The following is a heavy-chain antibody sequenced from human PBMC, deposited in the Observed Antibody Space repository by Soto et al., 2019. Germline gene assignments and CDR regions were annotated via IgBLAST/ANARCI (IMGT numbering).Heavy chain of an antibody. V-gene: IGHV3-23*01. CDR2: ISGSGSDT. J-gene: IGHJ3*01. D-gene: IGHD4-17*01. CDR1: GFTFSAYV. CDR3: AHPRGYGVFDAYDF. Sequence: PGGSLRLSCAASGFTFSAYVMGWVRQAPGKGLEWVSAISGSGSDTYHADSVKGRFTISRDNSISTLYLQMNSLRTEDTAVYYCAHPRGYGVFDAYDFWGQGAMVTVSS.